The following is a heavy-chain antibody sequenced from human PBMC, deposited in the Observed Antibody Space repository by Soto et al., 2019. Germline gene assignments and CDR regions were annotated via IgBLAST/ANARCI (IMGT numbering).Heavy chain of an antibody. CDR1: GFTFTRYS. J-gene: IGHJ4*02. Sequence: GGSLRLSCAASGFTFTRYSMNWVRQASGKGLEWVSSISSTTNYIYYADSMKGRFTVSRDNAKNSVYLEMNSLSAEDTAVYYCARESEDLTSNFDYWGQGTLVTVSS. CDR3: ARESEDLTSNFDY. V-gene: IGHV3-21*01. CDR2: ISSTTNYI.